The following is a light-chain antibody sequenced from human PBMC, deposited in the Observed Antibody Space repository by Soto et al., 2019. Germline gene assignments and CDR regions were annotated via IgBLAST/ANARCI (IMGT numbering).Light chain of an antibody. CDR3: HSYDSSIVV. CDR1: SGRIASNY. J-gene: IGLJ2*01. Sequence: NFMLTQPHSVSESPGKTVTISCTRSSGRIASNYVQWYQQRPGSAPTTVIYEDNQRPSGVPDRFSGSIDSSSNSASLTISGLKTEDEADYYCHSYDSSIVVFGGGTK. CDR2: EDN. V-gene: IGLV6-57*04.